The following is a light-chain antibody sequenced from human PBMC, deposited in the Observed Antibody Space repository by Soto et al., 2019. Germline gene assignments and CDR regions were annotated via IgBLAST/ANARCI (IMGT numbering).Light chain of an antibody. CDR3: QQSYSTPIT. CDR1: HIIRSY. Sequence: DIQMTQTPSSLSASVGDRGTITCRASHIIRSYFNSHQQKPEKAPKLLIYAASSLQSGAPSRFSGSGSGTDFTLTISSLQPEDFATYYCQQSYSTPITFGQGTRLEIK. V-gene: IGKV1-39*01. J-gene: IGKJ5*01. CDR2: AAS.